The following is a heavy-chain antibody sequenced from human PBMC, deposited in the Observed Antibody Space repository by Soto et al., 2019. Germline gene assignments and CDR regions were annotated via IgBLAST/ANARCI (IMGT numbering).Heavy chain of an antibody. CDR2: ISGSGNFI. Sequence: GGSLRLSCAASGFTFSNYKMNWVRQAPGKGLEWVSCISGSGNFIYYADTVQGRFTISRDNAKNSLYLQMHSLRAEDTAVYYCARGNNYDSLDYWGQGTLVTVSS. CDR3: ARGNNYDSLDY. J-gene: IGHJ4*02. CDR1: GFTFSNYK. V-gene: IGHV3-21*01. D-gene: IGHD3-22*01.